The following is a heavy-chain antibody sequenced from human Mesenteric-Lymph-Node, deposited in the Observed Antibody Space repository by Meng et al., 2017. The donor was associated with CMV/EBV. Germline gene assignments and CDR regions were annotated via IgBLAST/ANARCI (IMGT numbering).Heavy chain of an antibody. D-gene: IGHD6-19*01. V-gene: IGHV3-48*03. CDR1: GFTFSHYE. Sequence: GGSLRLSCAASGFTFSHYEMNWVRQAPGKGLEWISYISSSGSTLAYAGSVRGRFTISRDNAKNSLYLQMNSLKAEDMALYYCTKDVGIQVTGNFDYWGQGTLVTVSS. J-gene: IGHJ4*02. CDR3: TKDVGIQVTGNFDY. CDR2: ISSSGSTL.